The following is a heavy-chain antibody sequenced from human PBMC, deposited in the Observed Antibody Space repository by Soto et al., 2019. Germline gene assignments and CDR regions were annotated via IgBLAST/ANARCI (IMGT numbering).Heavy chain of an antibody. J-gene: IGHJ4*02. D-gene: IGHD3-22*01. CDR2: IYYSGST. V-gene: IGHV4-30-4*01. CDR3: ARVALGSSGYYFPSIFDY. CDR1: GGSISSGDYY. Sequence: PSETLSLTCTVSGGSISSGDYYWSWIRQPPGKGLEWIGYIYYSGSTYYNPSLKSRVTISVDTSKNQFSLKLSSVTAADTAVYYCARVALGSSGYYFPSIFDYWGQGTLVTVSS.